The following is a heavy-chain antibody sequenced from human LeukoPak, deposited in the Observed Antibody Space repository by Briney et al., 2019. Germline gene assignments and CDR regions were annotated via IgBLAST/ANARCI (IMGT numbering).Heavy chain of an antibody. V-gene: IGHV4-59*08. J-gene: IGHJ6*02. Sequence: SETLSLTCTVSGGSISSHYWSWIRQPPGKGLEWIGYIYYSGSTDYNPSLKSRVTISVDTSKNQFSLKLSSVTAADTAVYYCARLYCSSTSCYSEYHYYGMDVWGQGTTVTVSS. CDR2: IYYSGST. D-gene: IGHD2-2*02. CDR3: ARLYCSSTSCYSEYHYYGMDV. CDR1: GGSISSHY.